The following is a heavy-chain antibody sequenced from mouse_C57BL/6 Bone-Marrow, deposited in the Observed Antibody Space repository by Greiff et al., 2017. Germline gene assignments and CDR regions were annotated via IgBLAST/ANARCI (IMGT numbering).Heavy chain of an antibody. V-gene: IGHV1-81*01. CDR1: GYTFTSYG. Sequence: QVQLQQSGAELARPGASVKLSCKASGYTFTSYGISWVKQRTGQGLEWIGEIYPRSGNNYYNDKFKGKATLTADKSSSTAYMEIRSLTSEDSAVYFCEKIYDGNYEGLDYWGQGTTLTVSS. CDR2: IYPRSGNN. J-gene: IGHJ2*01. CDR3: EKIYDGNYEGLDY. D-gene: IGHD2-1*01.